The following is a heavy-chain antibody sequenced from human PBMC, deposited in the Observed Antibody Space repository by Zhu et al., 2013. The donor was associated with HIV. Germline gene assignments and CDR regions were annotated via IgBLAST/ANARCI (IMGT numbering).Heavy chain of an antibody. D-gene: IGHD3-3*01. CDR1: GYTFTSYG. V-gene: IGHV1-18*01. CDR2: ISAYNGNT. J-gene: IGHJ6*02. Sequence: QVQLVQSGAEVKKPGASVKVSCKASGYTFTSYGISWVRQAPGQGLEWMGWISAYNGNTNYAQKLQGRVTMTTDTSTSTAYMELRSLRSDDTAVYYCAREIETIFGVVNYYYYGMDVWGQGTTVTVSS. CDR3: AREIETIFGVVNYYYYGMDV.